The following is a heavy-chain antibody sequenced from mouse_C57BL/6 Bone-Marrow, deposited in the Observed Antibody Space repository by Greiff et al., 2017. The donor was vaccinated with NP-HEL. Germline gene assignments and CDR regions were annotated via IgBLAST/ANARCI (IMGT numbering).Heavy chain of an antibody. CDR2: IYPGDGDT. D-gene: IGHD4-1*01. V-gene: IGHV1-80*01. J-gene: IGHJ2*01. Sequence: QVHVKQSGAELVKPGASVTISCKASGYAISSYWMNWVKQRPGKGLEWIGQIYPGDGDTKYNGKFKGKATLTADKSSSTAYMQLSSLTSEASAVYFCAKDWNYFDYWGQGTTLTVSS. CDR1: GYAISSYW. CDR3: AKDWNYFDY.